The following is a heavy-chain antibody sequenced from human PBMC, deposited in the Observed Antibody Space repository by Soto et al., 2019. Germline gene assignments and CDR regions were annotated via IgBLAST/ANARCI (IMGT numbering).Heavy chain of an antibody. CDR1: GYTFTSYY. Sequence: QVQLVQSGAEVKKPGASVKVSCKASGYTFTSYYMHWVRQAPGQGLVWMGIINPSGGRTSYAQKFQGSVTVTTDKSTSTVYMELSSLRSEATAVYYGASQARYCTNGVCSAYGMDVWGQATTVTVSS. CDR2: INPSGGRT. CDR3: ASQARYCTNGVCSAYGMDV. J-gene: IGHJ6*02. D-gene: IGHD2-8*01. V-gene: IGHV1-46*01.